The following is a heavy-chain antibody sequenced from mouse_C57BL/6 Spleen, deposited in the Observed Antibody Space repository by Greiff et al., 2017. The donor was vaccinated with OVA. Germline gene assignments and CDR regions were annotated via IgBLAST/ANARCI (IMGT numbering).Heavy chain of an antibody. J-gene: IGHJ3*01. V-gene: IGHV14-1*01. CDR1: GFNIKDYY. Sequence: VQLQQSGAELVRPGASVTLSCTASGFNIKDYYMHWVKQRPEQGLEWIGRIDPEDGDTEYAPKFQGKATMTADTSSNTAYLQLSSLTSEDTAVYYCTPNPYDYDKAWFAYWGQGTLVTVSA. D-gene: IGHD2-4*01. CDR2: IDPEDGDT. CDR3: TPNPYDYDKAWFAY.